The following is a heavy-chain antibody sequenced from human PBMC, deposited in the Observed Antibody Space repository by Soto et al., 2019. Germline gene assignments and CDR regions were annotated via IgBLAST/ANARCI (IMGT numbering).Heavy chain of an antibody. CDR3: TTEPTVVLGFGSPMCV. CDR2: IKSKTDGGTT. Sequence: EVQLVESGGGLVKPGGSLRLSCAASGFTISNAWRNWVRQAPGQGLELVGRIKSKTDGGTTDYAAPVKGRFTISRDDSKDALYLRMSTMKTDDTAVYNCTTEPTVVLGFGSPMCVWGQRTTVTVSS. J-gene: IGHJ6*01. D-gene: IGHD3-10*01. V-gene: IGHV3-15*07. CDR1: GFTISNAW.